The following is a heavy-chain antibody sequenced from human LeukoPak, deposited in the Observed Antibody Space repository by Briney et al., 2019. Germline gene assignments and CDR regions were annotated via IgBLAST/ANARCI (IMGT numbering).Heavy chain of an antibody. J-gene: IGHJ4*02. CDR1: GFTFSRYW. CDR3: ARFPYGDYWLDDD. V-gene: IGHV3-74*01. D-gene: IGHD4-17*01. CDR2: INSDGSIT. Sequence: GGPLRLSCAASGFTFSRYWMHWVRQAPGKGLVWVSHINSDGSITNYADSVKGRFTISRDNAKNTLYLQMNSLRAEDTAVYYCARFPYGDYWLDDDWGQGTLVTVSS.